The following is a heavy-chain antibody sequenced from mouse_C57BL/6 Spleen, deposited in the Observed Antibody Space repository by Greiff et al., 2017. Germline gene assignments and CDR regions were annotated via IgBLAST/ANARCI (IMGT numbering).Heavy chain of an antibody. CDR2: INPNNGGT. V-gene: IGHV1-18*01. CDR3: ATTTVVADGIGYYYAMDY. Sequence: VQLQQSGPELVKPGASVKIPCKASGYTFTDYNMDWVKQSHGKSLEWIGDINPNNGGTIYTQKFKGKATMTVDKSSSTAYMELRSLTSEDTAVXYCATTTVVADGIGYYYAMDYWGQGTSVTVSS. CDR1: GYTFTDYN. D-gene: IGHD1-1*01. J-gene: IGHJ4*01.